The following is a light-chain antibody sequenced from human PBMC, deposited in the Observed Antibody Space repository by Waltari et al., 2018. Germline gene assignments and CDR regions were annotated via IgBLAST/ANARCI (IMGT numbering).Light chain of an antibody. CDR2: DVF. CDR1: SSLV. J-gene: IGLJ1*01. Sequence: QSALPQPRSVSGSPGQSVTVSCTGASSLVSWSQQYPGKAPKLIIYDVFKRPSGVPDRFSGSKSGNTASLTISGLQAEDEADYYCCSFAGSYSYVFGSGTKVTVL. V-gene: IGLV2-11*01. CDR3: CSFAGSYSYV.